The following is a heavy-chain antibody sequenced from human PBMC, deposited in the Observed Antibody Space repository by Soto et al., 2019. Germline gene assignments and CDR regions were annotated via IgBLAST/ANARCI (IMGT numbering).Heavy chain of an antibody. D-gene: IGHD3-22*01. CDR1: GFTFSSYA. V-gene: IGHV3-30-3*01. Sequence: PGGSLRLSCAASGFTFSSYAMHWVRQAPGKGLEWVAVISYDGSNKYYADSVKGRFTISRDNSKNTLYLQMNSLRAEDTAVYYCARDSPEDTYYYDSSGYYHAFDIWGQGTMVTVS. J-gene: IGHJ3*02. CDR2: ISYDGSNK. CDR3: ARDSPEDTYYYDSSGYYHAFDI.